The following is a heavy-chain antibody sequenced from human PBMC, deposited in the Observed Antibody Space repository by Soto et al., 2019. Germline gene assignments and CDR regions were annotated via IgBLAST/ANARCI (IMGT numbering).Heavy chain of an antibody. CDR2: ISSSSSYI. CDR3: ARDDKLLWFGESRMDV. J-gene: IGHJ6*02. CDR1: GFTFSSYS. Sequence: PGGSLRLSCAASGFTFSSYSMNWVRQAPGKGLEWVSSISSSSSYIYYADSVKGRFTISRDNAKNSLYLQMNSLRAEDTAVYYCARDDKLLWFGESRMDVWGQGTTVTVSS. D-gene: IGHD3-10*01. V-gene: IGHV3-21*01.